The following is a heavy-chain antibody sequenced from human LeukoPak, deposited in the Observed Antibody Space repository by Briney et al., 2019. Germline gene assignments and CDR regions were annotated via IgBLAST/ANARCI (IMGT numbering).Heavy chain of an antibody. CDR3: ARWASSSSSFEN. J-gene: IGHJ4*02. D-gene: IGHD2-2*01. CDR2: IFYTGRAST. CDR1: GDSISNYY. V-gene: IGHV4-59*01. Sequence: SETLSLTCTVSGDSISNYYWNWIRQPPGMGLEWIGYIFYTGRASTKYFPSLESRVTISVDSSKNQFSLTLNSVTAADTAVYFCARWASSSSSFENWGQGTLVTVSS.